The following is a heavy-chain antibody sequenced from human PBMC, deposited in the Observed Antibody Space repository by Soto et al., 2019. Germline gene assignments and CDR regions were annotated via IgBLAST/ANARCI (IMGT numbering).Heavy chain of an antibody. D-gene: IGHD3-3*01. Sequence: GGSLRLSCAASGFTVSSNYMNWVRQAPGKGLERVAVFYSDDNTYYADSVKGRFTISRHNSKNTLYLQMNSLRIEDTAAYFCARENDFWHSYGTYHSYLDVWGKGTTVTVSS. CDR1: GFTVSSNY. J-gene: IGHJ6*03. CDR3: ARENDFWHSYGTYHSYLDV. CDR2: FYSDDNT. V-gene: IGHV3-53*04.